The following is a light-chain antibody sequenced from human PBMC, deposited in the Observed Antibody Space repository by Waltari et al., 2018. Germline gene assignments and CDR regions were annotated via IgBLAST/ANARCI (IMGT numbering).Light chain of an antibody. V-gene: IGLV3-10*01. CDR1: ALPKKY. CDR2: VDR. Sequence: SYELTQPPSVSVSPGQTARITCSGDALPKKYAYWYQQTSGQAPVLVIYVDRKRPSGMPERFSGSSSGTIANLTISGAQVEDEADYYCYSTDSSGNHGVFGGGTKVTVL. CDR3: YSTDSSGNHGV. J-gene: IGLJ2*01.